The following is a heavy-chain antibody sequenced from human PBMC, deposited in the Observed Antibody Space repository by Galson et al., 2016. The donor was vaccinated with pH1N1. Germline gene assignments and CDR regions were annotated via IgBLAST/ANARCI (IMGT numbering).Heavy chain of an antibody. CDR1: GFTLSDYY. V-gene: IGHV3-11*01. D-gene: IGHD6-13*01. CDR3: ARGWGIGAAGPLDS. CDR2: IRSSGNV. J-gene: IGHJ4*02. Sequence: SLRLSCAASGFTLSDYYMNWIRETPERGLEWLSSIRSSGNVAYADSVKGRFTISRDNAQNSLLLQMDSLRVDDTALYYCARGWGIGAAGPLDSWGQGALVIVSS.